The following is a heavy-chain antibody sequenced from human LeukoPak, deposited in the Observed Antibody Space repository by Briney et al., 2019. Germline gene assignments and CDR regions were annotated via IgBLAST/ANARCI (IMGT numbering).Heavy chain of an antibody. V-gene: IGHV5-51*01. CDR3: ARRLKNSNGWTFDY. Sequence: RGGSLQISCQGSGSTFTIYWIGWVRQLPGKGLEWMGIIYPGDSDTRYSPSFQGQVTISADRSINTAYLQWSSLKASDTAIYYCARRLKNSNGWTFDYWGQGTLVTVSS. CDR2: IYPGDSDT. D-gene: IGHD6-19*01. J-gene: IGHJ4*02. CDR1: GSTFTIYW.